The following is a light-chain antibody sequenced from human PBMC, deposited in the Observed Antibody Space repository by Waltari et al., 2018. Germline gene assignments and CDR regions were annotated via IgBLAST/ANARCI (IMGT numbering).Light chain of an antibody. CDR1: QSVLYSSNNKNY. Sequence: DIVMTQSPDSLAVSLGERATINCKSSQSVLYSSNNKNYLAWYQQKPGQPHKLRIYWASTRESGVPDRVSGSGSGTDFTLTISSLQAEDVAVYYCQQYYSIPYTFGQGTKLEIK. J-gene: IGKJ2*01. CDR2: WAS. CDR3: QQYYSIPYT. V-gene: IGKV4-1*01.